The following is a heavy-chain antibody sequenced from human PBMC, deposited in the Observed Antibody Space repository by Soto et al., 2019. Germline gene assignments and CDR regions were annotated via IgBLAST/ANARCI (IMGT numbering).Heavy chain of an antibody. D-gene: IGHD6-19*01. CDR1: GYTFTSYG. CDR3: ARRIAVAGTVNWFDP. V-gene: IGHV1-18*04. Sequence: ASVKVSCKASGYTFTSYGISWVRQAPGQGLEWMGWISAYNGNTNYAQKLQGRVTMTTDTSTSTAYMELRSLRSDDTAVYYCARRIAVAGTVNWFDPWGQGTLVTVSS. J-gene: IGHJ5*02. CDR2: ISAYNGNT.